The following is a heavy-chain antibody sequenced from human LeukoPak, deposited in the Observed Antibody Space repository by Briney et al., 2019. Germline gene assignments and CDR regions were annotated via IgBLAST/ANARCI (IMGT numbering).Heavy chain of an antibody. J-gene: IGHJ4*02. Sequence: PSETLSLTCTVSGDSISSTNYYWGWIRQPPGKGLEWIESIYYSGSTYYNPSLKSRVTISVDTSKNHFSLKLTSVTAADTAVYYCARGRRIPVAGLFDYWGQGTLVTVSS. D-gene: IGHD6-19*01. CDR3: ARGRRIPVAGLFDY. V-gene: IGHV4-39*07. CDR2: IYYSGST. CDR1: GDSISSTNYY.